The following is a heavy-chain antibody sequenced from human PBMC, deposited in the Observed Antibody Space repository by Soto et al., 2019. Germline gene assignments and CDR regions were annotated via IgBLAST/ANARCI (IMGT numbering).Heavy chain of an antibody. CDR1: GGSMRGQH. V-gene: IGHV4-4*09. Sequence: QVQLQESGPGLVKPSETLSLTCTVSGGSMRGQHWSWIRQPPGKGLEWIGHHSDSTNYNPSLKSRITISTDTSKNQFSLKLSSVTAADTAVYYCATYTVGEGGRGYWGPGTLVTGSS. CDR3: ATYTVGEGGRGY. CDR2: HHSDST. J-gene: IGHJ4*02. D-gene: IGHD3-16*01.